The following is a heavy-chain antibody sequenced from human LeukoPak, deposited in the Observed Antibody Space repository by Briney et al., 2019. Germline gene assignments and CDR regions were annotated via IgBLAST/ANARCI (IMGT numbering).Heavy chain of an antibody. J-gene: IGHJ4*02. CDR3: ALSYCSGGSCYSLYFDY. CDR2: IIPIFGTA. V-gene: IGHV1-69*13. D-gene: IGHD2-15*01. Sequence: ASVKVSCKASGGTFSSYAISWVRQAPGQGLEWMGGIIPIFGTANYAQKFQGRVTITADESTSTAYMELSSLRSEDTAVYYCALSYCSGGSCYSLYFDYWGQETLVTVSS. CDR1: GGTFSSYA.